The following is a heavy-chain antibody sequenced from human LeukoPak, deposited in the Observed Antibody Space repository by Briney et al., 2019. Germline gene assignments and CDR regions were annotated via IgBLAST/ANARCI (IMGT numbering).Heavy chain of an antibody. CDR3: ARGVGNNWFDP. J-gene: IGHJ5*02. V-gene: IGHV3-48*03. D-gene: IGHD3-10*01. CDR1: GFTLGSYE. Sequence: GGSLRLSCAASGFTLGSYEMSWVRQAPGKGMEWVAHISRSGSTIYYADSVKGRFTISRDNAKNSLYLQMNSLRAEDTAVYYCARGVGNNWFDPWGQGTLVTVSS. CDR2: ISRSGSTI.